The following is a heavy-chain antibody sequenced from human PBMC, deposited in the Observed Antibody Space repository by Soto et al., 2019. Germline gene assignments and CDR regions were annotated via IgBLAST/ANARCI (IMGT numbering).Heavy chain of an antibody. CDR2: ISGSGGST. Sequence: GVSLRLSCSASGFTFSSYAMSWVRQAPGKGLEWVSAISGSGGSTYYADSVKGRFTISRDNSKNTLYLQMNSLRAEDTAVYYCAKGGIAVAGNKLYYNYGMDVWGRGTTVTVSS. V-gene: IGHV3-23*01. CDR3: AKGGIAVAGNKLYYNYGMDV. D-gene: IGHD6-19*01. CDR1: GFTFSSYA. J-gene: IGHJ6*02.